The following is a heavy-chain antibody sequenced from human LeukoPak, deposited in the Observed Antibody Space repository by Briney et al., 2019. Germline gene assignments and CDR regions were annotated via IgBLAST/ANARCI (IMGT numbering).Heavy chain of an antibody. CDR2: ISGSGGST. D-gene: IGHD3-3*01. Sequence: GGSLRPSCAASGFTFSSYAMSWVRQAPGKGLEWVSAISGSGGSTYYADSVKGRFTISRDNSKNTLYLQMNSLRAEDTAVYYCAKEDGGNYDFWSGYYPRTYYFDYWGQGTLVTVSS. J-gene: IGHJ4*02. V-gene: IGHV3-23*01. CDR1: GFTFSSYA. CDR3: AKEDGGNYDFWSGYYPRTYYFDY.